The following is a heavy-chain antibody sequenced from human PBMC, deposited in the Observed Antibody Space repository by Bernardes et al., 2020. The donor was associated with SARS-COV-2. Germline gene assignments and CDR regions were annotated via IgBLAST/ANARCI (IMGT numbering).Heavy chain of an antibody. D-gene: IGHD2-2*01. CDR1: GYSFTSYW. Sequence: GASLKISCKGSGYSFTSYWISWVRQMPGKGLEWMGRIDPSDSYTNYSPSFQGHVTISADKSISTAYLQWSSLKASDTAMYYCARFSCSSTSCYGDYYYYGMDVWGQGTTVTVSS. CDR3: ARFSCSSTSCYGDYYYYGMDV. CDR2: IDPSDSYT. J-gene: IGHJ6*02. V-gene: IGHV5-10-1*01.